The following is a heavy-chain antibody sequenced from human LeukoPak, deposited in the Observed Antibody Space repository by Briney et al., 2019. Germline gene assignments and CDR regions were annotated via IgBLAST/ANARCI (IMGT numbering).Heavy chain of an antibody. CDR1: GFTFSSYA. CDR2: ISYDGSNK. V-gene: IGHV3-30-3*01. J-gene: IGHJ5*02. D-gene: IGHD3-10*01. CDR3: ARDRGYGSGSSQNWFDP. Sequence: GGSLRLSCAASGFTFSSYAMHWVRQAPGKGLEWVAVISYDGSNKYYADSVKGRFTISRDNSKNTLHLQMNSLRAEDTAVYYRARDRGYGSGSSQNWFDPWGQGTLVTVSS.